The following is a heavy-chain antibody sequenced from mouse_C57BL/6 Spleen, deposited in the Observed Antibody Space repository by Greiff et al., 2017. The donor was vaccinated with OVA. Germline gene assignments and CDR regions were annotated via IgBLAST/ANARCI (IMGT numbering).Heavy chain of an antibody. J-gene: IGHJ3*01. D-gene: IGHD1-1*01. CDR3: ARENYYGSSYWFAY. Sequence: VQLKESGGGLVKPGGSLKLSCAASGFTFSSYAMSWVRQTPEKRLEWVATISDGGSYTYYPANVKGRFTISRDNAKTNLYLQLSHLKSEDTAMYYCARENYYGSSYWFAYWGQGTLVTVSA. CDR1: GFTFSSYA. V-gene: IGHV5-4*01. CDR2: ISDGGSYT.